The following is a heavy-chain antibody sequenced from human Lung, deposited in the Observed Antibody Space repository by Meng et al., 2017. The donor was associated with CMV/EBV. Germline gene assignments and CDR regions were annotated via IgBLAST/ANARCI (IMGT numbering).Heavy chain of an antibody. CDR2: IIPILGIA. CDR1: GGTFSSYT. V-gene: IGHV1-69*02. J-gene: IGHJ4*02. D-gene: IGHD6-19*01. CDR3: VRARSSGWYLAYYFDY. Sequence: SVXVSXKASGGTFSSYTISWVRQAPGQGLEWMGRIIPILGIANYAQKFQGRVTITADKSTSTAYMELSSLRSEDTAVYYCVRARSSGWYLAYYFDYWGQGTXVTVSS.